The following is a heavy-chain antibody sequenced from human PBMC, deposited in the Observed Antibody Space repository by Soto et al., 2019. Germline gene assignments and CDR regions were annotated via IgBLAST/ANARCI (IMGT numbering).Heavy chain of an antibody. V-gene: IGHV4-59*01. CDR3: ARDRGAAAGDY. J-gene: IGHJ4*02. CDR2: IYYSGST. Sequence: PSETLSLTCTVSGGSISSYYWSWIRQPPGKGLEWIGYIYYSGSTNYNPSLKSRVTISVDTSKNQFSLKLSSVTAADTAVYYCARDRGAAAGDYWGKGTLVTVSS. CDR1: GGSISSYY. D-gene: IGHD6-13*01.